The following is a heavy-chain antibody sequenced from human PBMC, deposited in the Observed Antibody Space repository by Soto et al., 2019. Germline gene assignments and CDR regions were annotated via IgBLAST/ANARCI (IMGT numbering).Heavy chain of an antibody. V-gene: IGHV4-31*03. CDR3: ARLQGYYDSSGYLYGMDV. J-gene: IGHJ6*02. D-gene: IGHD3-22*01. CDR1: GGSISSGGYF. CDR2: IYYSGST. Sequence: SETLSLTCTVSGGSISSGGYFWGWIRQHPEKGLEWIGYIYYSGSTYYNPSLKSRVTISVDTSKNQFSLKLSSVTAADTAVYYCARLQGYYDSSGYLYGMDVWGQGTTVTVSS.